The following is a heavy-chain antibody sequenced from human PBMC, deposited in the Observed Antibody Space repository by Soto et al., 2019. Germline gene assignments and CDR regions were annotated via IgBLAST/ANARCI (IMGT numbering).Heavy chain of an antibody. CDR2: VDWDDEK. CDR1: GFSLTTGGMC. J-gene: IGHJ4*02. V-gene: IGHV2-70*11. D-gene: IGHD2-8*01. CDR3: ARIPSHCTGDGCLLSRFAS. Sequence: ASGPTLVNPTETLTLTCTFAGFSLTTGGMCLGWVRQPPGKPLEWLARVDWDDEKYYSASLKTRLTISKDTSKNQVVLTMTDMDPVDTATYFCARIPSHCTGDGCLLSRFASWGPGILVTVYS.